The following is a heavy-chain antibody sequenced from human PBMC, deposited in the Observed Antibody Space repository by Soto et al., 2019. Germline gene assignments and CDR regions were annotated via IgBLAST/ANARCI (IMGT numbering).Heavy chain of an antibody. D-gene: IGHD3-22*01. J-gene: IGHJ4*02. CDR2: ISWNSGSI. V-gene: IGHV3-9*01. Sequence: GGSLRLSCAASGFTFDDYAMHWVRQAPGKGLEWVSGISWNSGSIGYADSVKGRFTISRDNAKNSLYLQMNSLRAEDTAVYYCARDRRPYYYDSSGFDYWGQGTLVTVSS. CDR3: ARDRRPYYYDSSGFDY. CDR1: GFTFDDYA.